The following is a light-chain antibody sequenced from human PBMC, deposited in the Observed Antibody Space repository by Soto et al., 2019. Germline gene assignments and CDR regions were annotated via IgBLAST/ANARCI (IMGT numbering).Light chain of an antibody. CDR2: GAS. CDR1: QTVSSN. Sequence: EVVMTQSPVTLSVSLWQRATLSCRASQTVSSNLAWYQQKPGQAPRLIIYGASTRATGIPARFSGSGSGTEFTLTISSLQSEDFAVYYCQQYNNWRLTFGGGTKVDIK. V-gene: IGKV3-15*01. CDR3: QQYNNWRLT. J-gene: IGKJ4*01.